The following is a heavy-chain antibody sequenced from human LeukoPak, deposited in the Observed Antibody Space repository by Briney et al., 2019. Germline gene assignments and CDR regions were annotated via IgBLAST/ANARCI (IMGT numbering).Heavy chain of an antibody. CDR3: AKLGGQEVYNYYVGV. CDR1: GFTFSSYA. D-gene: IGHD3-16*01. J-gene: IGHJ6*03. V-gene: IGHV3-23*01. CDR2: IIDSGDIT. Sequence: NPGGSLRLSCEASGFTFSSYAMSWVRQAPGKGLGWVSGIIDSGDITYYANTVKGRFTISRDNSKNTLYLQMNSLRAEDTAVYYCAKLGGQEVYNYYVGVWGKGTTVAVSS.